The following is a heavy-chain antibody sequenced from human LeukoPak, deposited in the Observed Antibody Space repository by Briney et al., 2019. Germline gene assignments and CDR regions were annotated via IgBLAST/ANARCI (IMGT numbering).Heavy chain of an antibody. V-gene: IGHV3-23*01. CDR3: AKDFSAGTYFDY. CDR2: ISGSGGST. CDR1: GFTFSSFD. Sequence: GGSLRLSCAASGFTFSSFDTSWVRQAPGKGLELVSGISGSGGSTYYADSVKGRFTISRDNSKNTLFLQMNSLRAEDTAIYYCAKDFSAGTYFDYWGQGTLVTVPS. D-gene: IGHD6-13*01. J-gene: IGHJ4*02.